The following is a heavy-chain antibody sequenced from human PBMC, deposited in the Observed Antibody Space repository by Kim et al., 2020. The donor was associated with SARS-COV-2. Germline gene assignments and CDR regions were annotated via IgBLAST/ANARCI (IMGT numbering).Heavy chain of an antibody. J-gene: IGHJ3*02. Sequence: ASVKVSCKASGYTFTSYYMHWVRQAPGQGLEWMGIINPSGGSTSYAQKFQGRVTMTRDTSTSTVYMELSSLRSEDTAVYYCARVPNYYYDSSGEVAFDIWGQGTMVTVSS. D-gene: IGHD3-22*01. CDR1: GYTFTSYY. CDR3: ARVPNYYYDSSGEVAFDI. CDR2: INPSGGST. V-gene: IGHV1-46*01.